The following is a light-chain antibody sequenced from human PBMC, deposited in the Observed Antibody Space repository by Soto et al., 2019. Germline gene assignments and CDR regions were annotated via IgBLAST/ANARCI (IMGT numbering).Light chain of an antibody. CDR2: EVS. J-gene: IGLJ1*01. CDR3: SSFAGSNNFPYV. CDR1: SSDIGDYNY. Sequence: QSALTQPASVSGSPGQSITISCAGTSSDIGDYNYVSWYQQHPGKAPKLMISEVSNRPSGVSNRFSGSKSGNTASLTVSGLQAEDEADYYCSSFAGSNNFPYVFGTGTKLTVL. V-gene: IGLV2-14*01.